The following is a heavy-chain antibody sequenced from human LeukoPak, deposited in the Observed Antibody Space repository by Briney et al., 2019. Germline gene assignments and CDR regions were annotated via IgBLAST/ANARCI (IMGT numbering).Heavy chain of an antibody. CDR2: ISPTGSTT. CDR1: GFKFSDYG. J-gene: IGHJ4*02. Sequence: PGGSLRLSCVASGFKFSDYGMHWARQLPGKGLVWVSRISPTGSTTSYADSVKGRSTVSRDNAKNTLYLQVNNLRAEDTAVYYCARGPNSNWSGLDFWGQGTLLTVSS. CDR3: ARGPNSNWSGLDF. D-gene: IGHD6-6*01. V-gene: IGHV3-74*01.